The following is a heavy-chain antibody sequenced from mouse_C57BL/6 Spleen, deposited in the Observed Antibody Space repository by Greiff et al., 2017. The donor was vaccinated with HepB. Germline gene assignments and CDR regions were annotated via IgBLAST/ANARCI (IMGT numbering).Heavy chain of an antibody. CDR3: TRGAITTVVATRFAY. D-gene: IGHD1-1*01. CDR1: GYTFTDYE. V-gene: IGHV1-15*01. CDR2: IDPETGGT. J-gene: IGHJ3*01. Sequence: LQESGAELVRPGASVTLSCKASGYTFTDYEMHWVKQTPVHGLEWIGAIDPETGGTAYNQKFKGKAILTADKSSSTAYMELRSLTSEDSAVYYCTRGAITTVVATRFAYWGQGTLVTVSA.